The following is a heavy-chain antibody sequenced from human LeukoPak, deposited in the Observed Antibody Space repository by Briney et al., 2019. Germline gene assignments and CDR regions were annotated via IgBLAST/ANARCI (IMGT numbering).Heavy chain of an antibody. Sequence: PGGSLRLSCAASGFTVSSNYMSWVRQAPGKGLEWVSVIYSGSSTYYADSVKGRFTISRDNSKNTLYLQMNSLRAEDTAVYYCARAGRIAVAGYYYYGMDVWGKGTTVTVSS. CDR1: GFTVSSNY. J-gene: IGHJ6*04. D-gene: IGHD6-19*01. V-gene: IGHV3-53*01. CDR2: IYSGSST. CDR3: ARAGRIAVAGYYYYGMDV.